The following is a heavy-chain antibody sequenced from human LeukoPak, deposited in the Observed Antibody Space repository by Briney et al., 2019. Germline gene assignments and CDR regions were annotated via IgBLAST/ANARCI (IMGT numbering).Heavy chain of an antibody. CDR1: GFTFRSYG. V-gene: IGHV3-33*01. Sequence: GGSLRLSCAASGFTFRSYGMHWVRQAPGEGLEWEAVIWYDGSNKNYADSVKGRFTISRDNSKNTLYLQMNSLRAEDTAVYYCARDRAAAMEYYYMDVWGKGTTVTVSS. CDR2: IWYDGSNK. CDR3: ARDRAAAMEYYYMDV. J-gene: IGHJ6*03. D-gene: IGHD2-2*01.